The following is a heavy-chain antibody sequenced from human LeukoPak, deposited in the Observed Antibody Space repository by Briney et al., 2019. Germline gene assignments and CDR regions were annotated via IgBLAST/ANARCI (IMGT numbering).Heavy chain of an antibody. J-gene: IGHJ4*02. V-gene: IGHV3-21*01. CDR3: LLQMTYGELSDPDF. D-gene: IGHD3-16*02. Sequence: GGSLRLSCAASGFTLSSLAMHWVRQAPGKGLEWVSSSGTRSGTKYYADSVMGRFTISRDGAMNSVSLQINSLRAEDTAVYYCLLQMTYGELSDPDFRGQGTLVTVSS. CDR1: GFTLSSLA. CDR2: SGTRSGTK.